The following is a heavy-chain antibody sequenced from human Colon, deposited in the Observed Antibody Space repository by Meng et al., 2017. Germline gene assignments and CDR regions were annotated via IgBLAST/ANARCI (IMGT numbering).Heavy chain of an antibody. CDR3: ARIDYGGNGIEKYFFDY. J-gene: IGHJ4*02. Sequence: VRLQESAPGLVKSSGTLSPPCAVFGGSISSNYWWSWVRQSPKKGLEWIGEIHHGGTTNYNPSLKSRVTISVDTSNNQFSLKLSSVTAADTAVYYCARIDYGGNGIEKYFFDYWGQGTLVTVSS. CDR2: IHHGGTT. D-gene: IGHD4-23*01. CDR1: GGSISSNYW. V-gene: IGHV4-4*02.